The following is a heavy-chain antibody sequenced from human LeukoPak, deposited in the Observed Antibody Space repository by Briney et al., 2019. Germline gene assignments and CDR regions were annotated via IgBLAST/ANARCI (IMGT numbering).Heavy chain of an antibody. CDR2: IYYTET. CDR3: ASRKLGNDY. V-gene: IGHV4-59*02. Sequence: SETLSLTCTVSGGSVSDYYWGWIRQSPGKALEWIGYIYYTETSYNPSLKSRVTISADTSRDQFSLKLSSVTAADTAVYYCASRKLGNDYWGQGILVTVSS. D-gene: IGHD7-27*01. J-gene: IGHJ4*02. CDR1: GGSVSDYY.